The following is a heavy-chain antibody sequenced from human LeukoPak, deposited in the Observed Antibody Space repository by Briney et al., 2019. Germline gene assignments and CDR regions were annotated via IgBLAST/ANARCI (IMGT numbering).Heavy chain of an antibody. CDR1: GFTFSSYA. D-gene: IGHD3-10*02. J-gene: IGHJ4*02. CDR3: ARDGDYDRSYRSGFDY. CDR2: IRGSGGST. Sequence: GGSLRLSCAASGFTFSSYAMSWVRQAPGKGLEGVSAIRGSGGSTYYADSVKGRFTISRDNAKNSLYLQMDSLRAEDTALYFCARDGDYDRSYRSGFDYWGQGTLVTVSS. V-gene: IGHV3-23*01.